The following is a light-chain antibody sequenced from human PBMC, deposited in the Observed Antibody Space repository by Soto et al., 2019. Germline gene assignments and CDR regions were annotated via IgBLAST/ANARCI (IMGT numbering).Light chain of an antibody. J-gene: IGKJ2*01. Sequence: DIQMTQSPSSLSASVGDRVTITCRASQSISSDLNWYQQKPGKAPKLLIYARSSWQSGVPSRFSGRGSGADFTLTISSLQPEDFATYYCQQTYSIPVTFGQGTKLEIK. CDR2: ARS. CDR1: QSISSD. CDR3: QQTYSIPVT. V-gene: IGKV1-39*01.